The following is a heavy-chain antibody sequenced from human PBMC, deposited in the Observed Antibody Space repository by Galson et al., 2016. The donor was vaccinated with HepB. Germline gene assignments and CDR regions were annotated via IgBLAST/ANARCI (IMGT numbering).Heavy chain of an antibody. Sequence: SVKVSCKASGYSFRSYYIHWVRQVPGQGLERMGIIDTNDGVTNYTQKLQGRVTMTRETSTNTLYLELSSLKFEDTAIYYCAREDWLDSWGQGTLVTVSS. CDR2: IDTNDGVT. J-gene: IGHJ5*01. CDR3: AREDWLDS. CDR1: GYSFRSYY. V-gene: IGHV1-46*01.